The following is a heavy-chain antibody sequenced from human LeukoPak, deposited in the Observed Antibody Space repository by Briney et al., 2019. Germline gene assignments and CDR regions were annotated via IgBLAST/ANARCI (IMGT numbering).Heavy chain of an antibody. CDR1: GFGFGDYG. CDR2: IRSKVYGGTT. CDR3: ARHSVYSGDPRLDY. V-gene: IGHV3-49*04. D-gene: IGHD2-21*02. Sequence: TGGSLRLSCSASGFGFGDYGMSWVRQAPGKGLEWVGFIRSKVYGGTTEYATSVKGRFTISRVDSKSIAYLQTGSLKTDDTGVYYCARHSVYSGDPRLDYWGQGTLVTVSS. J-gene: IGHJ4*02.